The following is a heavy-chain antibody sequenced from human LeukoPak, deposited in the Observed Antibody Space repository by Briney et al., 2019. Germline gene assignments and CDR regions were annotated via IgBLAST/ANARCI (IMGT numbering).Heavy chain of an antibody. D-gene: IGHD3-22*01. CDR1: GYTFTSYY. J-gene: IGHJ4*02. CDR3: ARVRDYYASSDYSDY. CDR2: ISGYNAKT. Sequence: ASVKVSCETSGYTFTSYYVSWVRQAPGQGLEWMGWISGYNAKTKYVQKFQGRITMTIDTSTTTAYMELRSLTSDDTAVYYCARVRDYYASSDYSDYWGQGTLVTVSS. V-gene: IGHV1-18*04.